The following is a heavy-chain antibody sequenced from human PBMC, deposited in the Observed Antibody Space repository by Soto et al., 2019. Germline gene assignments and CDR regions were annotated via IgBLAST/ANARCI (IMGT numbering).Heavy chain of an antibody. J-gene: IGHJ4*02. V-gene: IGHV3-7*01. D-gene: IGHD2-15*01. CDR3: ARRCSGGRCYPRTTSPIDY. CDR1: GFTFSSYW. CDR2: IKQDGSEK. Sequence: EVQLVESGGGLVQPGGSLRLSCAASGFTFSSYWMSWVRQAPGKGLEWVANIKQDGSEKYYVDSVKGRFTISRDNAKNXRSXKRNSLRGEDTAGYYCARRCSGGRCYPRTTSPIDYWGQGTLVTVSS.